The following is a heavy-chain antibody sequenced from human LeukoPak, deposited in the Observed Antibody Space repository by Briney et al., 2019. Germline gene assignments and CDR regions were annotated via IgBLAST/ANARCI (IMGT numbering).Heavy chain of an antibody. D-gene: IGHD3-10*01. Sequence: GGSLRLSCAASGFTFGTYAMSWVRQAPGTGLEWLSTIVGSASHIFYADSVKGRFTISRDNSRNTVYLQINTLRPEDTAIYFCAKDLRPDGRFDFDYWGRGTQVTVSS. CDR3: AKDLRPDGRFDFDY. V-gene: IGHV3-23*01. J-gene: IGHJ4*02. CDR2: IVGSASHI. CDR1: GFTFGTYA.